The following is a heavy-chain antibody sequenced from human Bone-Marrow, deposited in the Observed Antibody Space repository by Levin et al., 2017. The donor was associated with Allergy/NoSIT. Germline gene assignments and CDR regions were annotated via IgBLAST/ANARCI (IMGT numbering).Heavy chain of an antibody. V-gene: IGHV3-23*01. Sequence: GGSLRLSCAASGFTFSYFTMAWVRQAPGKGLEWVSVISGSGYSSYYADSVTGRFTISRDNSMNTLFLQLNNLRAEDTAVYYCARDPIVGASSIGAFDIWGQGAMVTVSS. D-gene: IGHD1-26*01. CDR2: ISGSGYSS. CDR1: GFTFSYFT. J-gene: IGHJ3*02. CDR3: ARDPIVGASSIGAFDI.